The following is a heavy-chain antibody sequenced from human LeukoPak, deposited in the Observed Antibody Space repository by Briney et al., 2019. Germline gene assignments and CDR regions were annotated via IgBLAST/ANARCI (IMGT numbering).Heavy chain of an antibody. CDR3: ARDSSSDYGGNSGLDY. CDR1: GGTFSSYG. D-gene: IGHD4-23*01. CDR2: ISAYNGNT. V-gene: IGHV1-18*01. J-gene: IGHJ4*02. Sequence: ASVKVSCKASGGTFSSYGISWVRQAPGQGLEWMGWISAYNGNTNYAQKLQGRVTMTTDTSTSTAYMELRSLRSDDTAVYYCARDSSSDYGGNSGLDYWGQGTLVTVSS.